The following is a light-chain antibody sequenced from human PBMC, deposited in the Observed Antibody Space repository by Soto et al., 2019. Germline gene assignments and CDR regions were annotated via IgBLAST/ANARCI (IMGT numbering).Light chain of an antibody. CDR1: SSNIGSNS. Sequence: QSVLTQPPSASGTPGQRVTISCSGSSSNIGSNSVNWYQQLPGAAPKLLIYSNNQRPSGVPDRFSGSKSGTSASLAISVLQSEDEADYYCAAWDDSLNGREVFGTGTKVTVL. V-gene: IGLV1-44*01. J-gene: IGLJ1*01. CDR3: AAWDDSLNGREV. CDR2: SNN.